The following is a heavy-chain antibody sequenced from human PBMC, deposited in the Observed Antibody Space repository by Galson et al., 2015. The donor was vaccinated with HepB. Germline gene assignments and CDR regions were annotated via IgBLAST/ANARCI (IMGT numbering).Heavy chain of an antibody. CDR1: GFTFSSYG. J-gene: IGHJ4*02. CDR2: IRYDGSNK. V-gene: IGHV3-30*02. D-gene: IGHD1-26*01. CDR3: AKDLMIVGATNGDY. Sequence: SLRLSCAASGFTFSSYGMHWVRQAPGKGLEWVAFIRYDGSNKYYADSVKGRFTISRDNSKNTLYLQMNSLRAEDTAVYYCAKDLMIVGATNGDYWGQGTLVTVSS.